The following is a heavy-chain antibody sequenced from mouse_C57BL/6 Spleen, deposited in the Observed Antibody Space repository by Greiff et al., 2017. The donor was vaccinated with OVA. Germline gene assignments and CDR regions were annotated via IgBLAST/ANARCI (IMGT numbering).Heavy chain of an antibody. CDR2: IRNKANNHAT. V-gene: IGHV6-6*01. CDR3: TRWAWYCDV. CDR1: GFTFSDAW. J-gene: IGHJ1*03. Sequence: EVKVEESGGGLVQPGGSMKLSCAASGFTFSDAWMDWVRQSPEKGLEWVADIRNKANNHATYYAESVKGRFTISREESKSRVYLQMNSVRAEDTGIYYWTRWAWYCDVWGTGTTVTVSS.